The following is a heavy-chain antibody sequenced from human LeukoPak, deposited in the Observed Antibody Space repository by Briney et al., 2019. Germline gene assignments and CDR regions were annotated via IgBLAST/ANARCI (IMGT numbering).Heavy chain of an antibody. Sequence: ASVKLSCTASGYTFTSYGISWVRQAPGQGLEWMGWISAYNGNTNYAQKLQGRVTMTTDTSTSTAYMELRSLRSDDTAVYYCAREDADLGDPYYYGMDVWGQGATVTVSS. J-gene: IGHJ6*02. CDR1: GYTFTSYG. CDR2: ISAYNGNT. CDR3: AREDADLGDPYYYGMDV. V-gene: IGHV1-18*01. D-gene: IGHD3-10*01.